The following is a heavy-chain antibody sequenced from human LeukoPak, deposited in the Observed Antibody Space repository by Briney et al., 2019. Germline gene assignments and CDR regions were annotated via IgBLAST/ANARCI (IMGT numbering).Heavy chain of an antibody. Sequence: GSSVKVSCKASGGTFSSYAISWVRQAPGQGLEWMGGIIPIFGTANYAQKFQDRVTITSDGSTSTASMELSSLRSEDTAMYYCAREGRLYDSGAYSVFAAFDIWGQGTMVTVSS. J-gene: IGHJ3*02. CDR3: AREGRLYDSGAYSVFAAFDI. D-gene: IGHD3-22*01. V-gene: IGHV1-69*01. CDR1: GGTFSSYA. CDR2: IIPIFGTA.